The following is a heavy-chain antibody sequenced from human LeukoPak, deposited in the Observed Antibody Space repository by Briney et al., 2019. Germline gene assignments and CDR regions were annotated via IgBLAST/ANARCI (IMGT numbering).Heavy chain of an antibody. CDR3: ARGIAVVGTFGWFDP. CDR1: GFTFSSYA. CDR2: ISYDGSNK. V-gene: IGHV3-30-3*01. Sequence: GGSLRLSCAASGFTFSSYAMHWVRQAPGKGLEWVAVISYDGSNKYYADSVKGRFTISRDNSKNTLYLQMNSLRAEDTAVYYCARGIAVVGTFGWFDPWGQGTLVTVSS. D-gene: IGHD6-19*01. J-gene: IGHJ5*02.